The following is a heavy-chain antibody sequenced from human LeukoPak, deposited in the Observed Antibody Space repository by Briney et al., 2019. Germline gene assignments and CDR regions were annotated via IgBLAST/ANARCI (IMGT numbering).Heavy chain of an antibody. CDR3: AKDRRSAMDAFDI. Sequence: GGSLRLSCAASGFTFDDYGMSWVRQAPGKGLEWVSGINWNGGSTGYADSVKGRFTISRDNAKNSLYLQMNSLRAEDMALYYCAKDRRSAMDAFDIWGQGTMVTVSS. CDR2: INWNGGST. CDR1: GFTFDDYG. J-gene: IGHJ3*02. D-gene: IGHD2-2*01. V-gene: IGHV3-20*04.